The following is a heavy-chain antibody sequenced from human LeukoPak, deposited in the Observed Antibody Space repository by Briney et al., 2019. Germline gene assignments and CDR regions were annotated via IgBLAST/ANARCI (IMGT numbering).Heavy chain of an antibody. V-gene: IGHV4-59*01. CDR1: GGSISSYY. Sequence: PSETLSLTCTVSGGSISSYYWNWIRQPPGKGLEWIGYISYSGSTNYNPSLKSRVTISGDTPKNQFSLKLSSVTAADTAVYYCAREWSYCGGGSCYPYFDYWGQGTLVTVSS. CDR2: ISYSGST. D-gene: IGHD2-15*01. J-gene: IGHJ4*02. CDR3: AREWSYCGGGSCYPYFDY.